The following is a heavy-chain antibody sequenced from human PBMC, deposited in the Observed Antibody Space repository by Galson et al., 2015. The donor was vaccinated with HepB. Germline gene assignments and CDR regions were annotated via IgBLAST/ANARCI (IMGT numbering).Heavy chain of an antibody. CDR2: IIPIFGTA. J-gene: IGHJ4*02. D-gene: IGHD3-10*01. Sequence: SVKVSCKASGGTFSSYAISWVRQAPGQGLEWMGGIIPIFGTANYAQKFQGRVTITADKSTSTAYMELSSLRSEDTAVYYCASGVVRGVIREWGQGTLVTVSS. CDR1: GGTFSSYA. V-gene: IGHV1-69*06. CDR3: ASGVVRGVIRE.